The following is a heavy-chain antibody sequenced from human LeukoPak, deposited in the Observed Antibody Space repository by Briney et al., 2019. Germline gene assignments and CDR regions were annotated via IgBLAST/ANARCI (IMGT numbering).Heavy chain of an antibody. V-gene: IGHV3-15*01. D-gene: IGHD2-21*01. J-gene: IGHJ5*02. CDR3: TTVRIA. CDR1: VFTFSDAW. Sequence: GGSLRLSCAASVFTFSDAWMTWVRRAPEKGLEWVGRIKSKADGGTTDYAAPVKGRFTISRDDSKNTLFLQMKSLKTEDTAMYYCTTVRIAWGQGTLVTVSS. CDR2: IKSKADGGTT.